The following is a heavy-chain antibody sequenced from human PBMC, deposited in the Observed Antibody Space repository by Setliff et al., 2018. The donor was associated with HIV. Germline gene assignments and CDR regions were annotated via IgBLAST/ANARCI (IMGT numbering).Heavy chain of an antibody. CDR2: INWNDDK. J-gene: IGHJ4*02. Sequence: SGPTLVNPTQTLTLTCTLPGFPLKTSGVSVGWIRQPPGKALEWLALINWNDDKLYNPSLKTRLTITKDTSRHQVVLTMTNMDPVDTATYYCAHCDYSSRRCLYWGQGTLVTVSS. V-gene: IGHV2-5*01. CDR1: GFPLKTSGVS. CDR3: AHCDYSSRRCLY. D-gene: IGHD6-13*01.